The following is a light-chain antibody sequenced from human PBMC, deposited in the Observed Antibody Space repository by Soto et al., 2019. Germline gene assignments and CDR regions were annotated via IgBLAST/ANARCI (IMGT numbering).Light chain of an antibody. CDR3: SSYAGSSNV. V-gene: IGLV2-8*01. CDR2: EVN. Sequence: ALAHPPSASGSPGQSVAISCTGTSSDVGGYNYVSWYQQHPGKAPKLMIYEVNKRPSGVPDRFSGSKSGNTASLTVSGLQAEDEADYYCSSYAGSSNVFGTGTKVTVL. CDR1: SSDVGGYNY. J-gene: IGLJ1*01.